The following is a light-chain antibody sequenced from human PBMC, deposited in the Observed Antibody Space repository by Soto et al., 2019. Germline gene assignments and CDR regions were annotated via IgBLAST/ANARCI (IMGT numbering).Light chain of an antibody. Sequence: QSALTQPASVSGSPGQSITISCTGTSSDVGGYNYVSWYQQPPGKAPKLMIYDVSNRPSGVSNRFSGSKSANTASLTISGLQAEDEADYYCSSYTGSRTYVVFGGGTKLTVL. CDR1: SSDVGGYNY. CDR3: SSYTGSRTYVV. V-gene: IGLV2-14*01. CDR2: DVS. J-gene: IGLJ2*01.